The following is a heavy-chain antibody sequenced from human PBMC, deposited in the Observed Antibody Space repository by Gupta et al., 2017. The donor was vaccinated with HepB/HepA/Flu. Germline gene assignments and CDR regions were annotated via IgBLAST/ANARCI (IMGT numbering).Heavy chain of an antibody. V-gene: IGHV3-30-3*01. CDR1: GFTFSSYA. D-gene: IGHD3-3*01. J-gene: IGHJ6*02. CDR3: AREVYDFWSGYFIKENYYYGMDV. Sequence: AASGFTFSSYAMHWVRQAPGKGLEWVAVISYDGSNKYYADSVKGRFTISRDNSKNTLYLQMNSLRAEDTAVYYCAREVYDFWSGYFIKENYYYGMDVWGQGTTVTVSS. CDR2: ISYDGSNK.